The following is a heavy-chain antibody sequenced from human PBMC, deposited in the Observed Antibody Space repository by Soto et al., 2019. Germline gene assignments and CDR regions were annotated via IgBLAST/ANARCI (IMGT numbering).Heavy chain of an antibody. CDR3: ARLSFSYGVDV. V-gene: IGHV4-4*02. CDR1: GGSISSANW. CDR2: IYHGGST. J-gene: IGHJ6*02. Sequence: SETLSLTCAVSGGSISSANWWTWVRQPPGKGLEWIGEIYHGGSTSYNPSLKSRVTLSLDKFKNHFSLNLTSVTAADTAVYYCARLSFSYGVDVWGQGTMVTV.